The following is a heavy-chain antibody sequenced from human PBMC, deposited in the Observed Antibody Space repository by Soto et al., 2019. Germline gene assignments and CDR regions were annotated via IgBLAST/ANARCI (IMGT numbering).Heavy chain of an antibody. D-gene: IGHD3-3*01. CDR3: ARGDDDFWSGSLKFDP. CDR1: GGSISSGGYY. CDR2: IYYSGST. Sequence: QVQLQESGPGLVKPSQTLSLTCTVSGGSISSGGYYWSWIRQHPGKGLEWIGYIYYSGSTYYNPSLKSRVTISVDTSKNQFSLKLSSVTAADTAVYYCARGDDDFWSGSLKFDPWGQGTLVTVSS. V-gene: IGHV4-31*03. J-gene: IGHJ5*02.